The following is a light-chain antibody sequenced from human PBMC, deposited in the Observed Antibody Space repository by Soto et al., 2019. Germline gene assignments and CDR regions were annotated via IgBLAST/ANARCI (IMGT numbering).Light chain of an antibody. CDR3: QQYNSYS. V-gene: IGKV1-5*01. J-gene: IGKJ1*01. CDR1: QSISSW. Sequence: IQLTQSPSTLPASVGDRVTLTCRASQSISSWLAWYQQKPGTAPKLLIYHTSILETAVPSRFSGNGSGTEFTLTISSLQPGDFATYYCQQYNSYSFGQGTKVDIK. CDR2: HTS.